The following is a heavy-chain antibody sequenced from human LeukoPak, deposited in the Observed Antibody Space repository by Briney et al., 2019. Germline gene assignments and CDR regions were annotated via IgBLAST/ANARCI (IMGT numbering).Heavy chain of an antibody. D-gene: IGHD5-18*01. J-gene: IGHJ4*02. CDR3: AKEGGTWIQLWLNFDY. Sequence: GGSLRLSCAASGFIFSSYAMSWVRQAPGKGLEWVSAISGSGGSTYYADSVKGRFTISRDNSKNTLYLQMNSLRAEDTAVYYCAKEGGTWIQLWLNFDYWGQGTLVTVSS. CDR1: GFIFSSYA. V-gene: IGHV3-23*01. CDR2: ISGSGGST.